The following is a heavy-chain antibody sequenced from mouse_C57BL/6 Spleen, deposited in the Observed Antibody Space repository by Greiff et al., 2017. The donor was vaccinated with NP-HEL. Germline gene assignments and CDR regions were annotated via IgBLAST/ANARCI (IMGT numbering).Heavy chain of an antibody. CDR1: GYTFTSYW. D-gene: IGHD1-1*01. J-gene: IGHJ4*01. V-gene: IGHV1-55*01. CDR2: IYPGSGST. CDR3: ASHLLLRLKDYAMDY. Sequence: QVHVKQPGAELVKPGASVKMSCKASGYTFTSYWITWVKQRPGQGLEWIGDIYPGSGSTNYNEKFKSKATLTVDTSSSTAYMQLSSLTSEDSAVYYCASHLLLRLKDYAMDYWGQGTSVTVSS.